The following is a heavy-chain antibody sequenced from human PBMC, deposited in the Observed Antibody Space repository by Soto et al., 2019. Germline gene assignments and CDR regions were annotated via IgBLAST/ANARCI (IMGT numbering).Heavy chain of an antibody. CDR3: ARYHYASASRSAFDI. CDR1: GGSITSDGYH. D-gene: IGHD3-10*01. J-gene: IGHJ3*02. V-gene: IGHV4-30-4*01. CDR2: IYYSGST. Sequence: QVQLQESGPGLVKPSQTLSLTCTVSGGSITSDGYHWSWVRQPPGKGLEWIGYIYYSGSTYYNPSLKSRVTISVYTSKNQFSLRLSSVTAADTAVYFCARYHYASASRSAFDIWGQGTMLTVSS.